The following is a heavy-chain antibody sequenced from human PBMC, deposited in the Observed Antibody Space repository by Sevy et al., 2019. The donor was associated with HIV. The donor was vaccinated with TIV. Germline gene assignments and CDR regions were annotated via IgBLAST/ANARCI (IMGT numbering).Heavy chain of an antibody. CDR2: ISSSSSTI. CDR3: AIETYDFWIYYYYGMDV. Sequence: GGSLRLSCAASGFTFSSYSMNWVRQAPGKGLEWVSYISSSSSTIYYADSVKGRFTISRDNAKNSLYLQMNSLRAEDTAVYYCAIETYDFWIYYYYGMDVWGQGTTVTVSS. D-gene: IGHD3-3*01. CDR1: GFTFSSYS. V-gene: IGHV3-48*01. J-gene: IGHJ6*02.